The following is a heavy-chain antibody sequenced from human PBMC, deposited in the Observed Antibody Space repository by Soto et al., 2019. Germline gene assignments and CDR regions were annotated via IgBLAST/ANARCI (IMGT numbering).Heavy chain of an antibody. Sequence: ASVKVSCKASGYTFTSYGISWVRQAPGQGLEWMGWISAYNGNTNYAQKLQGRVTMTTDTSTSTAYMELRSLRSDDTAVYYCARWQVVAATFHRCFDYWGQGTLVTVSS. V-gene: IGHV1-18*01. CDR3: ARWQVVAATFHRCFDY. CDR2: ISAYNGNT. J-gene: IGHJ4*02. D-gene: IGHD6-19*01. CDR1: GYTFTSYG.